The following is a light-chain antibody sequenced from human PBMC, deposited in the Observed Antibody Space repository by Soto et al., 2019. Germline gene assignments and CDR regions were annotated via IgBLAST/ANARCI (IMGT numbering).Light chain of an antibody. CDR2: AAS. J-gene: IGKJ1*01. CDR3: QQYGSSITWT. Sequence: EVVLTQSPGTVSLSPGERATLFCRASQTITSDYLAWYQQKPGQAPRLLIYAASNRATGIPDRFSGTGSGTDFTLTISRLEPEDFAVYYCQQYGSSITWTFGQGTKVEIK. CDR1: QTITSDY. V-gene: IGKV3-20*01.